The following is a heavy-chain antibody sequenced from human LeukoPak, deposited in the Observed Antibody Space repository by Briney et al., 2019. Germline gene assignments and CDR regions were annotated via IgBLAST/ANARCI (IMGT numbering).Heavy chain of an antibody. CDR2: ITSSGSTT. J-gene: IGHJ6*03. CDR3: ARADMDV. V-gene: IGHV3-48*04. CDR1: GFTFSSYS. Sequence: GGSLRLSCAASGFTFSSYSMNWVRQAPGKGLEWVSYITSSGSTTHYADSVKGRFTISRDNAKNSLYLQMNSLRAEDTAVYYCARADMDVWGKGTTVTVSS.